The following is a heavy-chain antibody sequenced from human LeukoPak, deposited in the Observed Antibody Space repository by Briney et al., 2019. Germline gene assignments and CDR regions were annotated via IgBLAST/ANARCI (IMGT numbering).Heavy chain of an antibody. CDR1: GSTFSSYW. CDR3: ARGGSISPN. CDR2: IKQDGSEK. J-gene: IGHJ4*02. D-gene: IGHD3-9*01. Sequence: GGSLRLSCAASGSTFSSYWMSWVRQAPGKGLEWVANIKQDGSEKYYVDSVKGRFTISRDNAKNSLYLQMNNLRVEDTAVYYCARGGSISPNWGQGTLVTVSS. V-gene: IGHV3-7*01.